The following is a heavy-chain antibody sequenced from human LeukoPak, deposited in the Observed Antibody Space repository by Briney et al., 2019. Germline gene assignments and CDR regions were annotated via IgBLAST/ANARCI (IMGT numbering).Heavy chain of an antibody. D-gene: IGHD3-22*01. V-gene: IGHV3-23*01. CDR3: ARDRLDYYDSSGFPDF. CDR2: ISGSGGST. CDR1: GFTFSSYG. Sequence: PGGSLRLSCAASGFTFSSYGMSWVRQAPGKGLEWVSAISGSGGSTYYADSVKGRFTVSRDNSKNTLYLQMNSLRAEDTAVYYCARDRLDYYDSSGFPDFWGQGTLVTVSS. J-gene: IGHJ4*02.